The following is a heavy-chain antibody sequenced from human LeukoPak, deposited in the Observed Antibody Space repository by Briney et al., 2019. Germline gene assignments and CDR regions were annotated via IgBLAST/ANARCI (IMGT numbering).Heavy chain of an antibody. CDR2: ISSSSSYI. V-gene: IGHV3-21*01. CDR1: GFTFSSYS. J-gene: IGHJ4*02. D-gene: IGHD2-8*02. CDR3: ARDDGTVIDY. Sequence: GGSLRLSCAASGFTFSSYSMNWVRQAPGKGPEWVSSISSSSSYIYYADSVKGRFTISRDNAKNSLYLQMNSLRAEDTAVYYCARDDGTVIDYWGQGTLVTVSS.